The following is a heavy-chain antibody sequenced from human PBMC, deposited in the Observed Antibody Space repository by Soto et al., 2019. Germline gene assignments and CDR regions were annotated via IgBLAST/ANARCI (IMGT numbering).Heavy chain of an antibody. CDR1: GGSINGYY. J-gene: IGHJ4*02. V-gene: IGHV4-59*01. CDR3: ARQEAVPGTPFDS. Sequence: QVHLQESGPGLVKPSETLSLTCTVSGGSINGYYWNWIRQPPGKGLEWLGYVYFSGSTHYNPSLKLRLTISVDTSKKQFSLKLSSVTAADTVVYFCARQEAVPGTPFDSWGQGTLVSVSS. CDR2: VYFSGST. D-gene: IGHD6-19*01.